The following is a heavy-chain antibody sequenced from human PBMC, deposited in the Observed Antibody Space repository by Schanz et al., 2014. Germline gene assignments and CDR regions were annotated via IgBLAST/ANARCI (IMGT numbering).Heavy chain of an antibody. Sequence: QVQLVQSGAEVKKPGASVKVSCEASGYTFTSYYIHWFRQAPGQGLEWMGIINPSGGSTSYAQKFQGRVTMTRDTSTSTVYMELSSLRSEDTGVYYCARDGEAAAGCDYWGQGTLVTVSS. V-gene: IGHV1-46*03. D-gene: IGHD6-13*01. CDR3: ARDGEAAAGCDY. CDR2: INPSGGST. CDR1: GYTFTSYY. J-gene: IGHJ4*02.